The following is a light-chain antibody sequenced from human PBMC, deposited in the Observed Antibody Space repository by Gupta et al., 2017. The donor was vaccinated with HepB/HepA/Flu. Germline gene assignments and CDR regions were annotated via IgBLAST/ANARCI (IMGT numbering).Light chain of an antibody. V-gene: IGLV1-47*01. Sequence: QSVLTQPPSASGPPGQRVTISCSGSSSNLGSNYVYWYQQLPGTAPKLLIYRNNQRPSGVPDRFSGSKSGTSAAVASSGLRAEDEADYYCAAGDDSRSGYVVGTGTKVTVL. CDR3: AAGDDSRSGYV. J-gene: IGLJ1*01. CDR2: RNN. CDR1: SSNLGSNY.